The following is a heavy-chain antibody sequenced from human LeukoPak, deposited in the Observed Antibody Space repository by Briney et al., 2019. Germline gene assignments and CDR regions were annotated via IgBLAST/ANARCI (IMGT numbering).Heavy chain of an antibody. V-gene: IGHV4-38-2*02. CDR3: TRDPYSGSSGAFDI. Sequence: SETLSLTCTVSGYSISSGHYWGWVRQPPGKGLEWIASMYHTGSTYLNPSLRSRLTISIDTSRNQISLNLTSVNAADTAVYYCTRDPYSGSSGAFDIWGQGTMVTVSS. J-gene: IGHJ3*02. CDR2: MYHTGST. CDR1: GYSISSGHY. D-gene: IGHD1-26*01.